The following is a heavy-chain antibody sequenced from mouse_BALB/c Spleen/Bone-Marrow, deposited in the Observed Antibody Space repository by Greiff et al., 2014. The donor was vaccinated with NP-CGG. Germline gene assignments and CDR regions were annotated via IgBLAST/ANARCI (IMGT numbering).Heavy chain of an antibody. J-gene: IGHJ3*01. Sequence: VQLQQSGAELVKPGASVKLSCTASGFNIKDTYMHWVKQRPEQGLEWIGRIDPANGNTKYDPKFQGKATITADTSSNTAYLQLSSLASEDAAVYYCARNYGNGKSFAYWGQGTLVTVSA. CDR3: ARNYGNGKSFAY. D-gene: IGHD2-1*01. CDR2: IDPANGNT. V-gene: IGHV14-3*02. CDR1: GFNIKDTY.